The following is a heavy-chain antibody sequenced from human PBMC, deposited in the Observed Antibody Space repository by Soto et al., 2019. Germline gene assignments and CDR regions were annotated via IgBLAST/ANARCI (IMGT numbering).Heavy chain of an antibody. V-gene: IGHV4-31*03. CDR3: ARYGKRDWWFDP. Sequence: QVQLQESGPGLVKPSETLSLTCTVSGGSISSGAYFWNWIRQHPGKGLEWIGHFSYSGRTNYNPSLNNRVTVAGDICKNQFFVNLGSVIAANSSVYYCARYGKRDWWFDPRRQRTLVTV. J-gene: IGHJ5*01. CDR2: FSYSGRT. D-gene: IGHD2-21*01. CDR1: GGSISSGAYF.